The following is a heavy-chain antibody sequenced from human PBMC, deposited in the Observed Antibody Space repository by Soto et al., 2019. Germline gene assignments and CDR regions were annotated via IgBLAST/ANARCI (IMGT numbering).Heavy chain of an antibody. J-gene: IGHJ6*02. CDR1: GFSLTTGGLG. Sequence: SGPTLVNPTQTLTLTCTFSGFSLTTGGLGVGWIRQPPGKALEWLGVIYWNDDRRYNPSLRNRLTLTKDTSKNQVFLTMTNMDPVDTGTYYCGHRRESFDYSGLDVWGQGTTVTVSS. D-gene: IGHD3-3*01. V-gene: IGHV2-5*01. CDR2: IYWNDDR. CDR3: GHRRESFDYSGLDV.